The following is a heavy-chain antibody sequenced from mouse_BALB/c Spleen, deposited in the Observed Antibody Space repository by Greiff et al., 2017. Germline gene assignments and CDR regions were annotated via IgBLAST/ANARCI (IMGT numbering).Heavy chain of an antibody. CDR1: GYTFTSYW. CDR3: ATYDYDGYYFDY. D-gene: IGHD2-4*01. Sequence: VQLQQSGAELARPGASVKLSCKASGYTFTSYWMQWVKQRPGQGLEWIGAIYPGDGDTRYTQKFKGKATLTADKSSSTAYMQLSSLASEDSAVYYCATYDYDGYYFDYWGQGTTLTVSS. V-gene: IGHV1-87*01. CDR2: IYPGDGDT. J-gene: IGHJ2*01.